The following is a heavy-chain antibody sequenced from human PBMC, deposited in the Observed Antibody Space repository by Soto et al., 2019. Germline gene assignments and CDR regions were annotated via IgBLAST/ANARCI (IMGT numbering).Heavy chain of an antibody. V-gene: IGHV3-23*01. CDR1: GFTFNNYA. Sequence: EVQLLESGGGLVQPGESLRLSCAGSGFTFNNYAMTCVRQAPGKGPEWVSAISGGGDTTYYADSVKGRFTISRDNSKNTLDLKMNTLPAEDTAVYYCAQHAPQYSSSLTHYWGQGTLVTVSS. CDR2: ISGGGDTT. J-gene: IGHJ4*02. CDR3: AQHAPQYSSSLTHY. D-gene: IGHD6-13*01.